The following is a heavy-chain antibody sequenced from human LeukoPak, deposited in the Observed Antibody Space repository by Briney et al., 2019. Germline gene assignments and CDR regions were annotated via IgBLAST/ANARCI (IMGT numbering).Heavy chain of an antibody. V-gene: IGHV4-34*01. CDR3: AIPSSGRVKAFDY. J-gene: IGHJ4*02. CDR2: INHSGST. Sequence: PSETLSLTCAVYGGSFSGYYWSWIRQPPGKGLEWIGEINHSGSTNYNPSLKSRVTISVDTSKNQFSLKLSSVTAADTAVYYCAIPSSGRVKAFDYWGQRTLVTVSS. D-gene: IGHD3-3*01. CDR1: GGSFSGYY.